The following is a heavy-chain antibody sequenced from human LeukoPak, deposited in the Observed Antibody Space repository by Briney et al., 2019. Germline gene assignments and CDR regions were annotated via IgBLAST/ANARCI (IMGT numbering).Heavy chain of an antibody. CDR2: INHSGST. D-gene: IGHD5-24*01. J-gene: IGHJ3*02. CDR3: ASNQDGYNSNQPWAFDI. V-gene: IGHV4-34*01. CDR1: GGSFSGYY. Sequence: SDTLSLTCAVYGGSFSGYYWSWIRQPPGNGLEWIGEINHSGSTKYNPSLKSRVPISVDTSKNQFSLKMSSVPAADTAVYYCASNQDGYNSNQPWAFDIWGQGTMVTVSS.